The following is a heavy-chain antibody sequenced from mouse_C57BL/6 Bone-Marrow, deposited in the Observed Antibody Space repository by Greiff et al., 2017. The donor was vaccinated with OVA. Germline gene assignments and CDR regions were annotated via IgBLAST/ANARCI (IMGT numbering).Heavy chain of an antibody. J-gene: IGHJ3*01. Sequence: VQLQQSGPGLVQPSQSLSITCTVSGFSLTSYGVHWVRQSPGKGLEWLGVIWSGGSTDYNAAFISRLSISKAKSKSHVFLKMNSLQAADTAIYCCARTLLGIGFAYWGQGTLVTVSA. D-gene: IGHD4-1*01. CDR1: GFSLTSYG. CDR2: IWSGGST. V-gene: IGHV2-2*01. CDR3: ARTLLGIGFAY.